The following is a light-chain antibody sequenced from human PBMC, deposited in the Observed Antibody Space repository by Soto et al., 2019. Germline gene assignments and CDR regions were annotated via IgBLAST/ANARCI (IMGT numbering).Light chain of an antibody. J-gene: IGKJ1*01. CDR1: QSVSSSY. CDR2: GAS. V-gene: IGKV3-20*01. CDR3: QQYGSSPWT. Sequence: EIVLTQSPGTLSLSPGERATLSCRASQSVSSSYLAWYQQKPGQAPRLLNYGASSRATGIPDRFSGSGSGTDFTLTSSRLEPEDFAVYYCQQYGSSPWTFGQGTKVEIK.